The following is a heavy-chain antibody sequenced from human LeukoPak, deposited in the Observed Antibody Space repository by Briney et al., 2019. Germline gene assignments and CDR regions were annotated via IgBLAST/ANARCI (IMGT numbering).Heavy chain of an antibody. CDR3: VRRYGTPFDY. V-gene: IGHV4-31*03. J-gene: IGHJ4*02. Sequence: KASETLSLTCTVSGGSITSGGYCWSWIRQHPGKGLEWIGYIYYSGSTYYDPSLKSRLTISLDTSKNQFSLKLTSVTAADTAVYYCVRRYGTPFDYWGQGTLVTVSS. CDR2: IYYSGST. D-gene: IGHD5-18*01. CDR1: GGSITSGGYC.